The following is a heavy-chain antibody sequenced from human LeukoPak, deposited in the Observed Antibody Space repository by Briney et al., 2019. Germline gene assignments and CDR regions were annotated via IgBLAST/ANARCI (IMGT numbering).Heavy chain of an antibody. CDR3: AKDRGSSGSARRVDY. CDR2: ISGSGGIT. CDR1: GFTFSSYA. V-gene: IGHV3-23*01. J-gene: IGHJ4*02. Sequence: GGSLRLSCAASGFTFSSYAMSWVRQAPGKGLEWVSAISGSGGITYYADSVKGRFTISRDNSKNTLYLQMNSLRVEDTAVYYCAKDRGSSGSARRVDYWGQGTLATVSS. D-gene: IGHD2-15*01.